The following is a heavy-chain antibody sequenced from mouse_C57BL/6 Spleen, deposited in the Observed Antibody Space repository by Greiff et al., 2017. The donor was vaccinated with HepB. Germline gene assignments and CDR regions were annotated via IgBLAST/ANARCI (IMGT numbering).Heavy chain of an antibody. CDR2: INPGSGGT. J-gene: IGHJ3*01. Sequence: VQLQQSGAELVRPGTSVKVSCKASGYAFTNYLIEWVKQRPGQGLEWIGVINPGSGGTNYNEKFKGKATLTADKSSSTAYMHLSSLTSEDSAVYFCARSVHYYGSAWFAYWGQGTLVTVSA. CDR1: GYAFTNYL. V-gene: IGHV1-54*01. CDR3: ARSVHYYGSAWFAY. D-gene: IGHD1-1*01.